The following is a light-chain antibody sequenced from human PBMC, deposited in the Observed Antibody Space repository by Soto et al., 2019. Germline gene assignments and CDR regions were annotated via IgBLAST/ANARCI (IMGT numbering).Light chain of an antibody. V-gene: IGKV3-11*01. CDR3: QQRSNWTIT. CDR2: DAS. CDR1: QSVSSY. Sequence: IVLTQYPGTRSVSPGERATLSCRASQSVSSYLAWYQQKPGQAPRLLIYDASNRATGIPARFSGSGSGTDGTITISSLEPEDGAVYYCQQRSNWTITFGQGTRLEIK. J-gene: IGKJ5*01.